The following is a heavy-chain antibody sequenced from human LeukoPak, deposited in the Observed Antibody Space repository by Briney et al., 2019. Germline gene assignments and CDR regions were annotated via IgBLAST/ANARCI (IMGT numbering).Heavy chain of an antibody. D-gene: IGHD3-22*01. Sequence: GGSLRLSCAASGNYWMHWVRQAPGKGLEWVSVIYSGGSTYYADSVKGRFTISRDNSKNTLYLQMNSLRAEDTAVYYCATTYYYDSSGYPPFDYWGQGTLVTVSS. CDR2: IYSGGST. CDR3: ATTYYYDSSGYPPFDY. CDR1: GNYW. V-gene: IGHV3-53*01. J-gene: IGHJ4*02.